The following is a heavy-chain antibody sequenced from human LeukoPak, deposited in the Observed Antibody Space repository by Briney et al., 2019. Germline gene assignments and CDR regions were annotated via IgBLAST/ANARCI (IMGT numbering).Heavy chain of an antibody. CDR3: AKVAVKYYDSLTGLDAFDI. Sequence: GGSLRLSGAATGFTFSSYGMHWVRQAPGKGLEGVADISYDGSNKYYADSVKGRFTISRDNSKNTLYLQMNSLRAEDTAVYYCAKVAVKYYDSLTGLDAFDIWGQGTMVTVSS. J-gene: IGHJ3*02. CDR1: GFTFSSYG. V-gene: IGHV3-30*18. D-gene: IGHD3-9*01. CDR2: ISYDGSNK.